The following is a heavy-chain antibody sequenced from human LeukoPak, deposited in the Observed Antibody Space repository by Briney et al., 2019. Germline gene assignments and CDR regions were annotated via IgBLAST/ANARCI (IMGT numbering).Heavy chain of an antibody. Sequence: GESLKISCKGSGYSFTSYWIGWVRQMPGKGLEWMGIIYPGDSDTRYSPSFQGQVTISADKSISTAYLQWSSLKASDTAMYYCARLGRRGPHYYYYYYMGVWGKGTTVTVSS. J-gene: IGHJ6*03. CDR1: GYSFTSYW. CDR3: ARLGRRGPHYYYYYYMGV. V-gene: IGHV5-51*01. CDR2: IYPGDSDT.